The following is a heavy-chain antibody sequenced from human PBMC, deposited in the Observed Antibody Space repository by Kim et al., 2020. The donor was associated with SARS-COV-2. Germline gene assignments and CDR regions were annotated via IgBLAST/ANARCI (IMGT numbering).Heavy chain of an antibody. CDR2: IKPDGSET. Sequence: GGSLRLSCAVSGFTFSSFWMTWVRQAPGKGLEWVADIKPDGSETYYADSVKGRFTISTDNAQKSMYLQMNSLRAEDTAVYYCARARIDVWGQGTTGTVPS. V-gene: IGHV3-7*03. CDR1: GFTFSSFW. D-gene: IGHD2-15*01. CDR3: ARARIDV. J-gene: IGHJ6*02.